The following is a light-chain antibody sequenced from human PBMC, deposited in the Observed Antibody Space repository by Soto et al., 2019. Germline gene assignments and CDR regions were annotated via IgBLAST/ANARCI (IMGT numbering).Light chain of an antibody. CDR2: AAS. V-gene: IGKV1-9*01. J-gene: IGKJ2*02. CDR3: QQPDSYPCT. CDR1: QGFSNS. Sequence: DIQLTQSPSFLSASVGDRVTITCRASQGFSNSLAWYQQKPGKAPKLLIYAASTLQSGVPSRFSGSGSGTEFPLTISSLQPEDFATYYCQQPDSYPCTFGQGTKLEI.